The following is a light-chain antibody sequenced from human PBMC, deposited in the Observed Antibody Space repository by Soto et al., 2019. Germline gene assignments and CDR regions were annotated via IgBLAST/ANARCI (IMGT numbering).Light chain of an antibody. V-gene: IGKV4-1*01. CDR3: QQYYSRPRT. CDR1: QSVLYSSNNKNY. Sequence: DIVMTQSPDSLPVSLGERATINCKSSQSVLYSSNNKNYLAWYQQKPGQPLKLLIYWASTRESGVPDRFSGSGSGTDFTLTISSLQAEDVAVYYCQQYYSRPRTFGQGTKVDIK. J-gene: IGKJ1*01. CDR2: WAS.